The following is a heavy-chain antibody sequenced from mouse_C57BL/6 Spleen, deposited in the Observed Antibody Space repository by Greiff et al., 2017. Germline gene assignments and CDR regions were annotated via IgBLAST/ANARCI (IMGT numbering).Heavy chain of an antibody. J-gene: IGHJ4*01. CDR2: INPGSGGT. Sequence: VQLQQSGAELVRPGTSVKVSCKASGYAFTNYLIEWVKQRPGQGLEWIGVINPGSGGTNYNEKFKGKATLTADKSSSTAYMQLSSLTSEDSAVYCCARSGSRAMDYWGQGTSVTVSS. V-gene: IGHV1-54*01. CDR1: GYAFTNYL. CDR3: ARSGSRAMDY. D-gene: IGHD3-1*01.